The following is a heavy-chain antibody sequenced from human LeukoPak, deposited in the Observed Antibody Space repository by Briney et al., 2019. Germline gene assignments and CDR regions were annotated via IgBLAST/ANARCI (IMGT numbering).Heavy chain of an antibody. Sequence: PGGSLRLSCAASGFTFSSYEMNWVRQAPGKGLEWVSYISSSGSTIYYADSVKGRFTISRDNSKNTLYLQMNSLRAEDTAVYYCAKEMSSSSWYYSGDYYYYMDVWGKGTTVTISS. CDR3: AKEMSSSSWYYSGDYYYYMDV. D-gene: IGHD6-13*01. CDR2: ISSSGSTI. J-gene: IGHJ6*03. V-gene: IGHV3-48*03. CDR1: GFTFSSYE.